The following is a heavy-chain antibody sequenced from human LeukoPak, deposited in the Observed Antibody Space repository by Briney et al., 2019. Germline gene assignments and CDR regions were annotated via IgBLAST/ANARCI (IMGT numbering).Heavy chain of an antibody. J-gene: IGHJ4*02. Sequence: GGSLRLSCAASGFTFSSYAMSWVRQAPGKGLEWVSSITANGGGTDYADSVKGRFSISRDNSRNTLYLQVTSLRAEDTAVYYCAKLTSDTMVRGVTTDYWGQGTLVTVSS. CDR3: AKLTSDTMVRGVTTDY. V-gene: IGHV3-23*01. CDR1: GFTFSSYA. CDR2: ITANGGGT. D-gene: IGHD3-10*01.